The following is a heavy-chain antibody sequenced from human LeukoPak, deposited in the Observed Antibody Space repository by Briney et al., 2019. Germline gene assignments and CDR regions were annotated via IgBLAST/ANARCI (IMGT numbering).Heavy chain of an antibody. Sequence: GGSLRLSCAASGFTFARYGMTWVRQAPGKGLEWVAYIDSIATTMYYADSVKGRFTISRDNAKNSLYLQMNSLRAEDTAVYYCVRDYYYYMDVWGRGTTVTVSS. CDR2: IDSIATTM. CDR3: VRDYYYYMDV. CDR1: GFTFARYG. J-gene: IGHJ6*03. V-gene: IGHV3-48*03.